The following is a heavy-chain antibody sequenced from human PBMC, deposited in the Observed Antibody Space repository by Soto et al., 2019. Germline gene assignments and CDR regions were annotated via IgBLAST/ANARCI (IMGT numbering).Heavy chain of an antibody. CDR2: IYPGDSDT. D-gene: IGHD3-22*01. J-gene: IGHJ3*02. Sequence: GESLKISCKGSGYSFTSYWIGWVRQMPGKGLEWMGIIYPGDSDTRYSPSFQGQVTISADKSISTAYLQWSSLKASDTAMYYCARRPYYYDSSGYPPYGAFDIWGQGTVVTVSS. CDR3: ARRPYYYDSSGYPPYGAFDI. CDR1: GYSFTSYW. V-gene: IGHV5-51*01.